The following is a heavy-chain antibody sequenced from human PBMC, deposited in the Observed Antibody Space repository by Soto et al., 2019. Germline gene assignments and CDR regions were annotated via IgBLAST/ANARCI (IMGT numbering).Heavy chain of an antibody. V-gene: IGHV3-53*02. D-gene: IGHD3-3*01. CDR2: IYSGGST. CDR1: GFTVNSNY. J-gene: IGHJ3*02. Sequence: EVQLVETGGSLIQPGGSLRLSCAASGFTVNSNYMSWVRQAPWKGLEWVSVIYSGGSTYYADSVKGRFTISRDNSKNTLYLQMNGLRAEDTAVYYCARDRRFLEWLPDAFDIWGQGTMVTVSS. CDR3: ARDRRFLEWLPDAFDI.